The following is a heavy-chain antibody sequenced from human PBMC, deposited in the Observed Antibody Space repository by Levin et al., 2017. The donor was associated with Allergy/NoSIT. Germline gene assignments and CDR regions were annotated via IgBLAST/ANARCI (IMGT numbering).Heavy chain of an antibody. V-gene: IGHV1-69*06. D-gene: IGHD6-13*01. J-gene: IGHJ3*01. CDR3: ARDGDRKGSWPDDAFEF. CDR1: GGTLSNNA. CDR2: IIPMFGKA. Sequence: SVKVSCKAFGGTLSNNAISWVRQAPGQGLEWMGGIIPMFGKATYAQQLQGRVTITADKSTSTAYMQLSGLRSEDTAVYFCARDGDRKGSWPDDAFEFWGQGTVVAVSS.